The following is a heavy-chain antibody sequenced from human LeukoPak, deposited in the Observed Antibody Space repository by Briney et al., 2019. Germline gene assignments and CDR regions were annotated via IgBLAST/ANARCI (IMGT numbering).Heavy chain of an antibody. CDR1: GGSFSGYY. CDR3: ARASGYCSGGSCYQAHYYYYGMDV. J-gene: IGHJ6*02. D-gene: IGHD2-15*01. V-gene: IGHV4-59*01. Sequence: SETLSLTCAVYGGSFSGYYWSWIRQPPGKGLEWIGYIYYSGSTNYNPSLKSRVTISVDTSKNQFSLKLSSVTAADTAVYYCARASGYCSGGSCYQAHYYYYGMDVWGQGTTVTVSS. CDR2: IYYSGST.